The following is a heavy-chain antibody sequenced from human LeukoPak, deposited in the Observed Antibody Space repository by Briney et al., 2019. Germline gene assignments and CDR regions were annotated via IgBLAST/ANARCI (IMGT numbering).Heavy chain of an antibody. CDR1: GXSISSSSYY. CDR2: IYYSGST. V-gene: IGHV4-39*01. D-gene: IGHD6-19*01. CDR3: ARGGGIAVAGEGAGYFDY. J-gene: IGHJ4*02. Sequence: SSETLSLTCTVSGXSISSSSYYWGWIRQPPGKGLEWIGSIYYSGSTYYNPSLKSRVTISVDTSKNQFSLKLSSVTAADTAVYYCARGGGIAVAGEGAGYFDYWGQGTLVTVSS.